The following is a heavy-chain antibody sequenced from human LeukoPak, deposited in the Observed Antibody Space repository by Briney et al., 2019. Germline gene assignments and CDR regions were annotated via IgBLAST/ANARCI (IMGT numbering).Heavy chain of an antibody. V-gene: IGHV4-39*01. CDR2: IYYSGNT. CDR3: ARGVRRGYSGYDWGNAFDI. Sequence: PSETLSLTCTVSGVSISSSNSYWGWIRQPPGKGLEWIGSIYYSGNTYYNASLKSQVSISIDTSKNQFSLKLTSVTAADTAVYYCARGVRRGYSGYDWGNAFDIWGQGTMVTVSS. J-gene: IGHJ3*02. CDR1: GVSISSSNSY. D-gene: IGHD5-12*01.